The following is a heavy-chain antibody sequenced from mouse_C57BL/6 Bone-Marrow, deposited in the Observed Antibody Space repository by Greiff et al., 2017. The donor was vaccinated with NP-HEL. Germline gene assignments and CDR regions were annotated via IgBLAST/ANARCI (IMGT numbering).Heavy chain of an antibody. V-gene: IGHV1-18*01. CDR1: GYTFTDYN. CDR2: INPNNGGT. D-gene: IGHD3-3*01. J-gene: IGHJ3*01. CDR3: ARVARGVPAWFAY. Sequence: VQLQQSGPELVKPGASVKIPCKASGYTFTDYNMDWVKQSHGKSLEWIGDINPNNGGTIYNQKFKGKATLTVDKSSSTAYMELRSLTSEDTAVYYCARVARGVPAWFAYWGQGTLVTVSA.